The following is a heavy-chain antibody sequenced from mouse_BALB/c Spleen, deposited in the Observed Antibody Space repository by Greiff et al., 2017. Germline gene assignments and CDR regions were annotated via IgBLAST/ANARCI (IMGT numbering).Heavy chain of an antibody. V-gene: IGHV1-5*01. CDR2: IYPGNSDT. D-gene: IGHD1-1*01. J-gene: IGHJ3*01. Sequence: EVQLQQSGTVLARPGASVKMSCKASGYTFTSYWMHWVKQRPGQGLEWIGAIYPGNSDTSYNQKFKGKAKLTAVTSTSTAYMELSSLTNEDSAVYYCTRDYYYGSSLAWFAYWGQGTLVTVSA. CDR1: GYTFTSYW. CDR3: TRDYYYGSSLAWFAY.